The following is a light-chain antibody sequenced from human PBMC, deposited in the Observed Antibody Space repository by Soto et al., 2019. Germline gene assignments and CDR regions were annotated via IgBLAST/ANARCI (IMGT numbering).Light chain of an antibody. CDR3: QQSGSSGT. J-gene: IGKJ1*01. CDR1: QRVSNNY. CDR2: GAS. Sequence: IVLTHSEYTVPPCPGESATLSCRASQRVSNNYLAWYQQKPGQAPRLLIYGASNRATGIPDRFSGSGSGTDFTLTISILEPEDLAVYYCQQSGSSGTFGQGTKVDIK. V-gene: IGKV3-20*01.